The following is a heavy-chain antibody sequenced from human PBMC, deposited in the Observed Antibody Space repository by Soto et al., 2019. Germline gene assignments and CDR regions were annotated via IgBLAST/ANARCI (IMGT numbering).Heavy chain of an antibody. CDR1: GYTCTSYG. V-gene: IGHV1-18*04. CDR3: ARPGRSGHARDRYYPFYYGTDV. J-gene: IGHJ6*02. CDR2: ISAYNGNT. D-gene: IGHD1-26*01. Sequence: ASVKASCKASGYTCTSYGISWVRQAPGQGLEWMGWISAYNGNTNYAQKLQGRVTMTTDTSTSTAYMELRSLRSDDTAVYYCARPGRSGHARDRYYPFYYGTDVWPQG.